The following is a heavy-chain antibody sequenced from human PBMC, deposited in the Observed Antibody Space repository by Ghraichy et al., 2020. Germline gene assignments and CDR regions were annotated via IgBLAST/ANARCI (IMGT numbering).Heavy chain of an antibody. D-gene: IGHD3-22*01. CDR1: GFTFSSYA. CDR2: ISYDGSNK. CDR3: ARESEYDSSGYPWYFDY. J-gene: IGHJ4*02. Sequence: GGSLRLSCAASGFTFSSYAMHWVRQAPGKGLEWVAVISYDGSNKYYVDSVKGRFTISRDNSKNTLYLQMNSLRAEDTAVYYCARESEYDSSGYPWYFDYWGQGTLVTVSS. V-gene: IGHV3-30*04.